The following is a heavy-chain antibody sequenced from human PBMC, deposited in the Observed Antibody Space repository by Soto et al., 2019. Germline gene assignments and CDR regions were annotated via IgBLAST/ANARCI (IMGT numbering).Heavy chain of an antibody. J-gene: IGHJ6*02. D-gene: IGHD2-2*01. Sequence: RVASVKSSGKRSGCSVTSYWSRRFRQMPGKGLEWMGRIDPSDSYTNYSPSFQGHVTISADKSISTAYLQWSSLKASDTAIYFCARPLVLNHNYYYGMDVWGQGTTVPVSS. CDR2: IDPSDSYT. CDR1: GCSVTSYW. CDR3: ARPLVLNHNYYYGMDV. V-gene: IGHV5-10-1*01.